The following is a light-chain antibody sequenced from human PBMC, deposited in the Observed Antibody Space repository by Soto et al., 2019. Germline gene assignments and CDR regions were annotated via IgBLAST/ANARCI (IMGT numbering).Light chain of an antibody. Sequence: QSALTQPASVSGSPGQSITISCTGTSSDVGRYNYVSWYQHHPGKAPKLMIYAVNNRPSGVSDRFSGFKSGNTASLTISGLQAEDEADNYCSSYTGVITTLVVFGGGTKLTVL. J-gene: IGLJ2*01. CDR3: SSYTGVITTLVV. CDR2: AVN. CDR1: SSDVGRYNY. V-gene: IGLV2-14*01.